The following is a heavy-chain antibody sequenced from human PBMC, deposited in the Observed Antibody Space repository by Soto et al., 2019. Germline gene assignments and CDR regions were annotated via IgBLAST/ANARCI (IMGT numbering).Heavy chain of an antibody. Sequence: ASVKVSCKASGYTFTSYGISWVRQAPGQGLEWMGWISAYNGNTNYAQKLQSRVTMTTDTSTSTAYMELRSLRSDDTAVYYCARDLAARLYYYYGMDVWGQGTTVTVSS. D-gene: IGHD6-6*01. V-gene: IGHV1-18*04. J-gene: IGHJ6*02. CDR1: GYTFTSYG. CDR2: ISAYNGNT. CDR3: ARDLAARLYYYYGMDV.